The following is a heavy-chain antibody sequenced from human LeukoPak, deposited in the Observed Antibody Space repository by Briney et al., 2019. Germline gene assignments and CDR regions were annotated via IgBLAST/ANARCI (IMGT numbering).Heavy chain of an antibody. V-gene: IGHV3-30-3*01. CDR3: ARDLGATVTTYGLDY. CDR1: GFTVSSYA. J-gene: IGHJ4*02. Sequence: SGGSPRLSCAASGFTVSSYAMHWVRQAPGKGLEWVAVISYDGSNKYYADSVKGRFTISRDNPKNTLYLQMNSMRAEDTAVYYCARDLGATVTTYGLDYWGQGTLVTVSS. CDR2: ISYDGSNK. D-gene: IGHD4-17*01.